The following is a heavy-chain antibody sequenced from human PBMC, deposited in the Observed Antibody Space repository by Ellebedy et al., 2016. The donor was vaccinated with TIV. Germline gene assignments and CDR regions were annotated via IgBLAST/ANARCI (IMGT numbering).Heavy chain of an antibody. CDR3: ARGDWDMYFDY. V-gene: IGHV4-34*01. CDR2: VNHSGGT. J-gene: IGHJ4*02. CDR1: GGSFSGCY. Sequence: MPSETLSLTCAVYGGSFSGCYWSWIRQAPGKGLEWIGEVNHSGGTNYNPSLKGRVTTSADMSKNQFSLKMKSVTAADTAMYYCARGDWDMYFDYWGQGTLVIVSS. D-gene: IGHD2-15*01.